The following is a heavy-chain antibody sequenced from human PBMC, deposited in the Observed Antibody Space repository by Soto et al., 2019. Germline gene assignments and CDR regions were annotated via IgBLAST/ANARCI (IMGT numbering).Heavy chain of an antibody. CDR3: ATLRQGFDY. J-gene: IGHJ4*02. CDR2: ISYDGSNK. CDR1: GFTFSSYA. V-gene: IGHV3-30-3*01. Sequence: PGGSLRLSCAASGFTFSSYAMHWVRQAPGKGLEWVAVISYDGSNKYYADPVKGRFTISRDNSKNTLYLQMNSLRAEDTAVYYRATLRQGFDYWGQGTLVTVSS.